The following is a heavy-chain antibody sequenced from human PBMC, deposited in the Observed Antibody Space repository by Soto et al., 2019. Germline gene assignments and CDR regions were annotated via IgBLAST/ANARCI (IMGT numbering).Heavy chain of an antibody. CDR3: ARDSGYDSEKPLGFDY. CDR1: GFTFSSYA. Sequence: GGSLRLSCAASGFTFSSYAMHWVRQAPGKGLEWVAVISYDGSNKYYADSVKGRFTISRDNSKNTLYLQMNSLRAEDTAVYYCARDSGYDSEKPLGFDYWGQGTLVTVSS. CDR2: ISYDGSNK. J-gene: IGHJ4*02. V-gene: IGHV3-30-3*01. D-gene: IGHD5-12*01.